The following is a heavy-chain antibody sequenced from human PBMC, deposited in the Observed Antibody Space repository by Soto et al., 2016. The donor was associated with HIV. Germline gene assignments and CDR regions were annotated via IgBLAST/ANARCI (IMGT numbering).Heavy chain of an antibody. CDR2: ISISGANT. V-gene: IGHV3-23*01. Sequence: EVQLLESGGGLVQPGGSLRLSCAVSGFTFSSHAMSRVRQAPGKGLEWVSSISISGANTYYTDSVSGRFTISRDNSKSTVYLQMNSLRDEDTAIYYCAREETPNDYWGQGTLVTVSS. CDR3: AREETPNDY. CDR1: GFTFSSHA. J-gene: IGHJ4*02.